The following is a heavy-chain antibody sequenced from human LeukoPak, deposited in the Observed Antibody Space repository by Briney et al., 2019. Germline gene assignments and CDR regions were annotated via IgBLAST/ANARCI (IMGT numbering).Heavy chain of an antibody. CDR1: GYTFTGYY. CDR3: ARDAGYDILTGYYMLPYYYYYYGMDV. V-gene: IGHV1-18*04. CDR2: ISAYNGNT. D-gene: IGHD3-9*01. J-gene: IGHJ6*02. Sequence: ASVKVSCKASGYTFTGYYMHWVRQAPGQGLEWMGWISAYNGNTDYAQKLQGRVTMTTDTSTSTTYMELRGLRSDDTAVYYCARDAGYDILTGYYMLPYYYYYYGMDVWGQGTTVTVSS.